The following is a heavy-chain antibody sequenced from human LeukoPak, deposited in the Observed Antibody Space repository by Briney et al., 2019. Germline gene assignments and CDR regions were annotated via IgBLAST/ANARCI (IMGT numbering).Heavy chain of an antibody. Sequence: GGSLRLSCAASGFTFSSYAMHWVRQAPGKGLEWVAVISYDGSNKYYADSVKSRFTISRDNSKNTLYLQMNSLRAEDTAVYYCARGMAAAGTLYFDYWGQGTLVTVSS. D-gene: IGHD6-13*01. CDR1: GFTFSSYA. V-gene: IGHV3-30-3*01. CDR2: ISYDGSNK. CDR3: ARGMAAAGTLYFDY. J-gene: IGHJ4*02.